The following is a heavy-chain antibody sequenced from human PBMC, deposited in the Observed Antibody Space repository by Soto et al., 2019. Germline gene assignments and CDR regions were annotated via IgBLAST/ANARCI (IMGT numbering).Heavy chain of an antibody. CDR2: INPNSGGT. D-gene: IGHD4-17*01. V-gene: IGHV1-2*02. Sequence: QVQLVQSGAEVKKPGASVKVSCKASGYTFTGYYMHWVRQAPGQGLEWMGWINPNSGGTNYAQKFQGRVTMTRDTSISTAYMELSRLRSDDTAVYYCARSPHYGDYGPCEFVYWGQGTLVTVSS. J-gene: IGHJ4*02. CDR3: ARSPHYGDYGPCEFVY. CDR1: GYTFTGYY.